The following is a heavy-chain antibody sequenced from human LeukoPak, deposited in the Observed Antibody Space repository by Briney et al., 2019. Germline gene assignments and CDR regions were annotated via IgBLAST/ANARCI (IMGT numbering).Heavy chain of an antibody. CDR1: GFTVSSNY. D-gene: IGHD3-10*01. CDR3: AKDRTVRGVIIYYYYYMDV. V-gene: IGHV3-66*01. Sequence: GGSLRLSCAASGFTVSSNYMSWVRQAAGKGLEWVSVIYSGGSTYCADSVKGRFTISRDNSKNTLYLQMNSLRAEDTAVYYCAKDRTVRGVIIYYYYYMDVWGKGTTVTVSS. J-gene: IGHJ6*03. CDR2: IYSGGST.